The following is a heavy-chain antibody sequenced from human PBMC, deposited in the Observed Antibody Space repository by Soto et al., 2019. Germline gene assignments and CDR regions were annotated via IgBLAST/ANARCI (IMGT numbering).Heavy chain of an antibody. Sequence: SVKVSCKASGGTFSSYAISWVRQAPGQGLEWMGGIIPIFGTANYAQKFQGRVTITADKSTSTAYMELSSLRSEDTAVYYCARAPYSSSSPGSYGMDVWGQGTTVTVSS. D-gene: IGHD6-6*01. CDR2: IIPIFGTA. CDR3: ARAPYSSSSPGSYGMDV. J-gene: IGHJ6*02. CDR1: GGTFSSYA. V-gene: IGHV1-69*06.